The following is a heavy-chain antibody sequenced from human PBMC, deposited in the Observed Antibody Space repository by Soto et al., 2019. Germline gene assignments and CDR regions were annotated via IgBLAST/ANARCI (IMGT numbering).Heavy chain of an antibody. D-gene: IGHD1-1*01. V-gene: IGHV4-30-2*01. J-gene: IGHJ5*02. CDR3: ARDQLEGNWFDP. CDR1: GGSISSGGYS. CDR2: IYHSGST. Sequence: QLQLQESGSGLVRPSQTLSLTCAVSGGSISSGGYSWNWIRQPPGKGLEWIGYIYHSGSTLYNPSPKSPVTISVDKSKNQLSLTLTSVTAADTAVYYCARDQLEGNWFDPWGQGTLVTVSS.